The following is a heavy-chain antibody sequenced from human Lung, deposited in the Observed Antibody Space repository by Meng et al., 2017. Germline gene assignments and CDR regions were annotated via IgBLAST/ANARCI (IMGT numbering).Heavy chain of an antibody. D-gene: IGHD6-13*01. Sequence: QVRLGQSRAEVKQPGSSVTVSCKPSGYNVPDDWLHGLRRAPGQGLEWMGRIDPKSGDTHYAQRFQGRVTMTGDTSISTAYMELSGLRSDDTVMYYCARDEDISAAGKLFGDYWGQGTLVTVSS. CDR1: GYNVPDDW. CDR3: ARDEDISAAGKLFGDY. J-gene: IGHJ4*02. CDR2: IDPKSGDT. V-gene: IGHV1-2*05.